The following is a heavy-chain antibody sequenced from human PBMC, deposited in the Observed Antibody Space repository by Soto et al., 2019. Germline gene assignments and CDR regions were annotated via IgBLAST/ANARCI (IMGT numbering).Heavy chain of an antibody. D-gene: IGHD2-15*01. CDR3: ARDLDCSGGSCYGVGAFDI. CDR1: GFTFSSYS. Sequence: GGSLRLSCAASGFTFSSYSMNWVRQAPGKGLEWVSSISSSSSYIYYADSVKGRFTISRDNAKNSLYLQMNSLRAEDTAVYYCARDLDCSGGSCYGVGAFDIWGQGTMVTVSS. V-gene: IGHV3-21*01. J-gene: IGHJ3*02. CDR2: ISSSSSYI.